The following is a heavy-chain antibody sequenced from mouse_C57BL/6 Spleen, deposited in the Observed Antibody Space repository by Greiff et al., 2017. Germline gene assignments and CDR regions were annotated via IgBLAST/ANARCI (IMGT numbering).Heavy chain of an antibody. CDR3: ARSGENGNFDY. CDR1: GYTFTSYW. V-gene: IGHV1-50*01. Sequence: QVQLQQSGAELVKPGASVKLSCKASGYTFTSYWMQWVKQRPGQGLEWIGEIDPSDSYTNYNQKFKGKATLTVDTSSSTAYMQLSSLTSEDSAVYYCARSGENGNFDYWGQGTTLTVSS. D-gene: IGHD1-3*01. CDR2: IDPSDSYT. J-gene: IGHJ2*01.